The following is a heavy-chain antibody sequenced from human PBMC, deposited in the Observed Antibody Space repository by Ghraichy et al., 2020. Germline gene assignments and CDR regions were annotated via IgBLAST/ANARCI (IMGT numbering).Heavy chain of an antibody. V-gene: IGHV3-23*01. CDR2: ISGGGGST. J-gene: IGHJ4*02. D-gene: IGHD5-12*01. Sequence: GGSLRLSCAASGFTFRSYAMSWVRQAPGKGLEWVSGISGGGGSTHYADSVNGRFTISRDNSKNTLYLEINSLRAEDTAIYYCAKERGYGGYDLFDYWGQGTLVTVSS. CDR1: GFTFRSYA. CDR3: AKERGYGGYDLFDY.